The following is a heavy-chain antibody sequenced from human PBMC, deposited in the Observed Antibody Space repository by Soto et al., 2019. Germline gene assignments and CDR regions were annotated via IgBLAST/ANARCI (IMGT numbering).Heavy chain of an antibody. D-gene: IGHD5-12*01. CDR3: ARLDVDIVSYYLDY. Sequence: ASVKVSCKASGYTFTGYYMHWVRQAPGQGLEWMGWINPNSGGTNYAQKFQGRVTMTRDTSISTAYMELSRLRSDDTAVYYCARLDVDIVSYYLDYWGQGTLVTVSS. V-gene: IGHV1-2*02. CDR2: INPNSGGT. CDR1: GYTFTGYY. J-gene: IGHJ4*02.